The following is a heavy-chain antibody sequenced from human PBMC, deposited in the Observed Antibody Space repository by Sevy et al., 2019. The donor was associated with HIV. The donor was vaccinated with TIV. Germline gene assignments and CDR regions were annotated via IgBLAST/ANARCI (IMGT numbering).Heavy chain of an antibody. CDR2: LSGSGYDT. D-gene: IGHD2-2*01. V-gene: IGHV3-23*01. CDR3: ATSPVVVPARSLDP. CDR1: GFTFSNYA. Sequence: GGSLRLSCATSGFTFSNYAMSWVRQAPGKGLEWVSALSGSGYDTFYADPVKGRFTISRDNSKNTLYLQMNSLRVEDTSFYSCATSPVVVPARSLDPWGQGTLVTVSS. J-gene: IGHJ5*02.